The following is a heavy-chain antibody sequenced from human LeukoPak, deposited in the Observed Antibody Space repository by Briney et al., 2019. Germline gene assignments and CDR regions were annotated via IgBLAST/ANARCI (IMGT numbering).Heavy chain of an antibody. V-gene: IGHV1-69*04. CDR3: ASSSVDTAMGD. J-gene: IGHJ4*02. D-gene: IGHD5-18*01. CDR1: GGTFSSYA. Sequence: PSGKVSCKAYGGTFSSYAISWVRQAPGQVLEWMGRIIPILGIANYAQQFQGRVTITADKSTSTAYMELSSLRSEETAVYYCASSSVDTAMGDWGQGTLVTVSS. CDR2: IIPILGIA.